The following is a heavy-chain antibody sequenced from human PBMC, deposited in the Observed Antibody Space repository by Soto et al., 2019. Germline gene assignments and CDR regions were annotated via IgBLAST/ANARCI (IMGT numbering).Heavy chain of an antibody. CDR1: GGTFSSYA. D-gene: IGHD6-19*01. CDR3: ARAVAPGNLYSSLGWFDP. J-gene: IGHJ5*02. CDR2: IIPIFGTA. V-gene: IGHV1-69*01. Sequence: QVQLVQSGAEVKKPGSSVKVSCKASGGTFSSYAISWVRQAPGQGLEWMGGIIPIFGTANYAQKFQGRVTITADESTSTAYMELSSLRSEDTAAYYCARAVAPGNLYSSLGWFDPWGQGTLVTVSS.